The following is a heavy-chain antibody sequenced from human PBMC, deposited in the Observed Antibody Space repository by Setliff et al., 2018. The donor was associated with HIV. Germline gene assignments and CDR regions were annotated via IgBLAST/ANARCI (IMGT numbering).Heavy chain of an antibody. D-gene: IGHD2-2*01. Sequence: GESLKISCKGSGYSFTTHWIAWVRQMPGKGLEWMGIVNPGDSNITYSPSFQGQVTISADKSISTAYLQWSSLEASDTAMYYCARRARIVVVPAARRKPTDDFDYWGQGTLVTVSS. CDR2: VNPGDSNI. CDR3: ARRARIVVVPAARRKPTDDFDY. CDR1: GYSFTTHW. J-gene: IGHJ4*02. V-gene: IGHV5-51*01.